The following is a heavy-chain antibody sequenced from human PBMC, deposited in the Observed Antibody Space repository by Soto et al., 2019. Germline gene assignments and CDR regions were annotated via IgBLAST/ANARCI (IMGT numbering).Heavy chain of an antibody. Sequence: SQTLSLTCAISGDSVSSNSAAWNWIRQSPSRGLEWLGRTYYRSKWYNDYAVSVKSRITINPDTSKNQFSLQLNSVTPEDTAVYYCARASRAVVGATDWYDPWGQGTLVTVSS. CDR3: ARASRAVVGATDWYDP. CDR1: GDSVSSNSAA. V-gene: IGHV6-1*01. CDR2: TYYRSKWYN. J-gene: IGHJ5*02. D-gene: IGHD1-26*01.